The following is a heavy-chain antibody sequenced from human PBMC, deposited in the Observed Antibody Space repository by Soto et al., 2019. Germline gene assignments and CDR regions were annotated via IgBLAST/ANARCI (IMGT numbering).Heavy chain of an antibody. V-gene: IGHV4-59*01. CDR1: GGSISSYY. J-gene: IGHJ6*02. Sequence: PSETLSLTCTVSGGSISSYYWSWIRQPPGKGLEWIGYIYYSGSTNYNPSLKSRVTISVDTSKNQFSLKLSSVTAADTAVYYCARVRFLEWLSRYYYYGMDVWGQGTTVTVSS. D-gene: IGHD3-3*01. CDR3: ARVRFLEWLSRYYYYGMDV. CDR2: IYYSGST.